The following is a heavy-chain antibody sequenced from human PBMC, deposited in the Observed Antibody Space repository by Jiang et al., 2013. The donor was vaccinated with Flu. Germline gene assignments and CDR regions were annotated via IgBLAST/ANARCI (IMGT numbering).Heavy chain of an antibody. CDR1: GGSITSTNW. CDR2: IYHSGSAST. J-gene: IGHJ4*02. V-gene: IGHV4-4*02. Sequence: TCPGLVKPSGTLSLTCAVSGGSITSTNWWIWVRQPPGKGLEWIGEIYHSGSASTTYNPSLKRRVTMSVDKSKNQFSLNLRSVTAADTAVYYCARGRGSYSFDYWGQGTLVTVSS. D-gene: IGHD1-26*01. CDR3: ARGRGSYSFDY.